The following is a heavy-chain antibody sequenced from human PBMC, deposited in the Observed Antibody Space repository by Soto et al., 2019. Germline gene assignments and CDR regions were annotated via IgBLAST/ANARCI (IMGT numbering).Heavy chain of an antibody. CDR3: ARGHYDCCSGYCATVDY. Sequence: QVQLQESGPGLVKPSETLSLTCTVSGGSIRNYYWSWIRQPPGKGLEWIGYIHYSGNTKYNPSLKSRVTSSADTSKHWCSLTLSSGTAADTAVYYCARGHYDCCSGYCATVDYWGQGTLVTVSS. D-gene: IGHD3-3*01. V-gene: IGHV4-59*08. CDR2: IHYSGNT. CDR1: GGSIRNYY. J-gene: IGHJ4*02.